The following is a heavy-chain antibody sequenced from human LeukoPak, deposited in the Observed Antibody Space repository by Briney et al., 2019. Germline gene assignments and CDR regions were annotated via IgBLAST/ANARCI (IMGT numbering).Heavy chain of an antibody. J-gene: IGHJ6*03. V-gene: IGHV1-69*05. CDR1: GGTFSSYA. CDR2: IIPIFGTA. CDR3: ARSTARTMVSIYYYYMDV. D-gene: IGHD3-10*01. Sequence: SVKVSCKASGGTFSSYAISWVRQAPGQGLEWMGGIIPIFGTANYAQKFQGRVTITTDESTSTAYMELSSLRSEDTAVYFCARSTARTMVSIYYYYMDVWGKGTTVTVSS.